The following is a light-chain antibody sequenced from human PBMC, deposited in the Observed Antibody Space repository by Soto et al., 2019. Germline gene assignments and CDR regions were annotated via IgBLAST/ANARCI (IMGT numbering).Light chain of an antibody. CDR3: QQYTNTNNPWM. Sequence: DIQMTQSPSTLSGSVGDRVTITCRASQTISSWLAWYQQKPGKAPKLLIYKASTLKSGVPSRFSGSGSGTEFTLIISGLQPDGSATYYCQQYTNTNNPWMFGQGTKVDIK. V-gene: IGKV1-5*03. J-gene: IGKJ1*01. CDR1: QTISSW. CDR2: KAS.